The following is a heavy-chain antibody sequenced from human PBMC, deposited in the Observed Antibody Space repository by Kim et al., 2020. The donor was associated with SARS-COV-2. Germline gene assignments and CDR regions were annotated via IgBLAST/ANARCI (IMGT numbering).Heavy chain of an antibody. Sequence: PSHNSRDTRSVDTSNNQFSLKLSSVTAADTAVYYCARRPYGSGSYPIDYWGQGTLVTVSS. V-gene: IGHV4-39*01. J-gene: IGHJ4*02. D-gene: IGHD3-10*01. CDR3: ARRPYGSGSYPIDY.